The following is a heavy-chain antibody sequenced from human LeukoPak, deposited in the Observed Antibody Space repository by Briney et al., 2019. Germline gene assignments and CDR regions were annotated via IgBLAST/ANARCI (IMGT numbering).Heavy chain of an antibody. V-gene: IGHV1-69*04. J-gene: IGHJ6*02. CDR2: IIPILGIA. CDR3: ARVGCSSTSCFPENGMDV. Sequence: SVKVSCKASGGTFSSYAISRVRQAPGQGLEWIGRIIPILGIANYAQKFQGRVTITADKSTSTAYMELSSLRSEDTAVYYCARVGCSSTSCFPENGMDVWGQGTTVTVSS. CDR1: GGTFSSYA. D-gene: IGHD2-2*01.